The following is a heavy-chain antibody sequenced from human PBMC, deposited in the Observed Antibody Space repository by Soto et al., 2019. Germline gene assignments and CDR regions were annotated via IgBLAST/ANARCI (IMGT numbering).Heavy chain of an antibody. D-gene: IGHD4-17*01. J-gene: IGHJ5*02. CDR1: GGSMTDYY. V-gene: IGHV4-59*01. CDR2: VFYSGTT. CDR3: ARRSDYVDP. Sequence: QVQLQESGPGLVKPSETLSLTCLVSGGSMTDYYWSWIRQAPGKGLEWIGFVFYSGTTNYNPSLKSRVTLSIDTSKNEFSLTLTSVTAADTAVYYCARRSDYVDPWGQGTLVTVSS.